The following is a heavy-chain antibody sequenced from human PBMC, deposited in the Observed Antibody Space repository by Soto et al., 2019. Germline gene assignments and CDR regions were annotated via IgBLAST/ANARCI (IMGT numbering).Heavy chain of an antibody. Sequence: EVQLVESGGDLVQPGGSLRLSCTASGLTFNNYWMHWVRQAPGKGPVWVSRINGDGRTTTYAESGRGRFTSSRDNAKNWVYMQVNSGRGEGTAVYYCAGGDCTGAGSLYLAEHWGRGSLVTVSS. J-gene: IGHJ1*01. D-gene: IGHD2-8*02. CDR2: INGDGRTT. CDR1: GLTFNNYW. V-gene: IGHV3-74*01. CDR3: AGGDCTGAGSLYLAEH.